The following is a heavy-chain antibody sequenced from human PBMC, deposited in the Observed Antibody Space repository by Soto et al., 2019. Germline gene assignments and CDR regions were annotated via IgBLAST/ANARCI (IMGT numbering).Heavy chain of an antibody. CDR1: GGSFSGYY. J-gene: IGHJ3*02. Sequence: SETLSLTCAVYGGSFSGYYWSWIRQPPGKGLEWIGEINHSGSTNYNPSLKSRVTISVDTSKNQFSLKLSSVTAADTAVYYCASELSGSVYDFDIWGQGTMVNGSS. V-gene: IGHV4-34*01. CDR3: ASELSGSVYDFDI. D-gene: IGHD5-12*01. CDR2: INHSGST.